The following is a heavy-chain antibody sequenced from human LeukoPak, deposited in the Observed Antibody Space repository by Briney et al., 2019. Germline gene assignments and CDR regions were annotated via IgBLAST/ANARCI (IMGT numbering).Heavy chain of an antibody. Sequence: GGSLRLSCAASGFPFSSYSMNWVRQAPGKGLEWVSSISSSSSYIYYADSVRGRFTISRDNAKNSLYLQMNSLRAEDTAVYYCAREEAVAGTLLDYWGQGTLVTVSS. CDR2: ISSSSSYI. J-gene: IGHJ4*02. CDR1: GFPFSSYS. V-gene: IGHV3-21*01. CDR3: AREEAVAGTLLDY. D-gene: IGHD6-19*01.